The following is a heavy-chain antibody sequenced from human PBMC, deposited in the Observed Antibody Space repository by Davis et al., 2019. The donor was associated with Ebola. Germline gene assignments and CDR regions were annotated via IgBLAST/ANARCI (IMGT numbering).Heavy chain of an antibody. J-gene: IGHJ4*02. CDR3: ARGPSVVNFDY. CDR1: GGSISSSSYY. D-gene: IGHD3-22*01. V-gene: IGHV4-39*07. Sequence: GSLRLSCTVSGGSISSSSYYWGWIRQPPGKGLEWIGSIYYSGSTYYNPSLKSRVTISVDTSKNQFSLKLSSVTAADTAVYYRARGPSVVNFDYWGQGTLVTVSS. CDR2: IYYSGST.